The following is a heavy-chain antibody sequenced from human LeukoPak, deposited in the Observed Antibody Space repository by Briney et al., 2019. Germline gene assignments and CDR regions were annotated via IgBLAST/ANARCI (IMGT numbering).Heavy chain of an antibody. V-gene: IGHV4-61*02. Sequence: PSETLSLTCTVSGDSISSGSYYCSWVRQPAGKGLEWIGRIYTSGSTNYNPSLKSRVTISLDTSENQFSLKLSSVTAADTAVYYCARVTTGGYYNYWGQGTLVTVSS. J-gene: IGHJ4*02. CDR1: GDSISSGSYY. D-gene: IGHD3-22*01. CDR2: IYTSGST. CDR3: ARVTTGGYYNY.